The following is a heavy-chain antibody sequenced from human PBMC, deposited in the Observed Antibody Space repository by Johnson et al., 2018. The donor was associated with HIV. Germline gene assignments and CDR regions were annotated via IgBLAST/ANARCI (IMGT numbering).Heavy chain of an antibody. V-gene: IGHV3-30-3*01. CDR3: AREVDAFDM. CDR2: ISYDGGNK. CDR1: GFTFSYYS. J-gene: IGHJ3*02. Sequence: VQVVESGGGVVQPGTSLRLSCAASGFTFSYYSVHWVRQAPGKGLEWVSLISYDGGNKSYADSVKGRFTISRDNFKTTLYLQMNSLRDEDTAVYCCAREVDAFDMWGQGTLVTVSS.